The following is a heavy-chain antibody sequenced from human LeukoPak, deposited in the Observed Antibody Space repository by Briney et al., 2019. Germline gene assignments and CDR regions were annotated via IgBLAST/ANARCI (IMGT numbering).Heavy chain of an antibody. CDR2: IYYTGST. CDR1: GGSISNFY. J-gene: IGHJ4*02. V-gene: IGHV4-59*01. Sequence: SETLSLTCTVSGGSISNFYWSWIRQPPGKRLEWIGYIYYTGSTNYNPSLKGRVTISLDTSKNQFSPNLKSVTPADTAVYYCARVGLYCGGDCYLDYRGQGTLVTVSS. D-gene: IGHD2-21*02. CDR3: ARVGLYCGGDCYLDY.